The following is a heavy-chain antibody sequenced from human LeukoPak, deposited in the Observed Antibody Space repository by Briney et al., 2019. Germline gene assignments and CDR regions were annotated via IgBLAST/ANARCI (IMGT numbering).Heavy chain of an antibody. V-gene: IGHV4-30-4*01. CDR3: ARAVDSSGWPYPDY. CDR1: GGSISSGDYY. D-gene: IGHD6-19*01. J-gene: IGHJ4*02. Sequence: PSETLSLTCTVSGGSISSGDYYWSWIRQPPGTGPEWIGYIYYSGSTYYNPSLKSRVTISVDTSKNQFSLKLSSVTAADAAVYYCARAVDSSGWPYPDYWGQGTLVTVSS. CDR2: IYYSGST.